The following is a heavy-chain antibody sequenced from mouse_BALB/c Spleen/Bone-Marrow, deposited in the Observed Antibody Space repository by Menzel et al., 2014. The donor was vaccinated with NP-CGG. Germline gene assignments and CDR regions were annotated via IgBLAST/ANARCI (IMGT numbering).Heavy chain of an antibody. CDR3: AKLENDDAMDY. V-gene: IGHV5-6-2*01. Sequence: DVHLVESGGGLVKLGGSLKLSCAASGFTFSSYYMSWVRQTPEKRLELVAAINSNGGSTYYPDTVKGRFTISRDNAKNALYLQMSSLKSEDTALYYCAKLENDDAMDYWGQGTSVTVSS. CDR2: INSNGGST. J-gene: IGHJ4*01. CDR1: GFTFSSYY. D-gene: IGHD2-12*01.